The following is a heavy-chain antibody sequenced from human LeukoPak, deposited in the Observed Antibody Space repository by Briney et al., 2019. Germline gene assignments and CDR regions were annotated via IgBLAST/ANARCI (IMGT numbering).Heavy chain of an antibody. CDR3: ARDKQKYGNYIDDC. Sequence: GGSLRLSCADSGITLSSXAMHWVRQAPGKGLEWVAVISSDGSNKYYADSVKGRFTISRDNSKNTLYLQMNSLRAEDTAVYYCARDKQKYGNYIDDCWGQGTLVTVSS. D-gene: IGHD4-11*01. J-gene: IGHJ4*02. CDR2: ISSDGSNK. CDR1: GITLSSXA. V-gene: IGHV3-30-3*01.